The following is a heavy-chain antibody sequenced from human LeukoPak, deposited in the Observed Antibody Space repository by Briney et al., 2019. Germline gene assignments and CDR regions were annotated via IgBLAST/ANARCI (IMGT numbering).Heavy chain of an antibody. V-gene: IGHV4-39*07. CDR1: GGSISSSSYY. CDR2: IYYSGST. CDR3: ARDPHYDIPLE. D-gene: IGHD3-9*01. Sequence: SETLSLTCTVSGGSISSSSYYWGWIRQPPGKGLEWIGSIYYSGSTYYNPSLKSRVTISVDTSKNQFSLKLSSVTAADTAVYYCARDPHYDIPLEWGQGTLVTVSS. J-gene: IGHJ4*02.